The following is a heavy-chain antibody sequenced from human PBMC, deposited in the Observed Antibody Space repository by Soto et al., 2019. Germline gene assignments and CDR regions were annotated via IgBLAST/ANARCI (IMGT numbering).Heavy chain of an antibody. V-gene: IGHV1-69*02. Sequence: QVQLVQSGAEVKKPGSSVKVSCKASGGTFSSYTISWVRQAPGQGLEWMGRIIPILGIANNAQKFQGRVRIPADKSPTTAYLELSSLRSEDTAVYYCAGVGGTSCYDCDCYYGMGVWGQGTTVTVCS. CDR1: GGTFSSYT. CDR2: IIPILGIA. D-gene: IGHD2-2*01. CDR3: AGVGGTSCYDCDCYYGMGV. J-gene: IGHJ6*02.